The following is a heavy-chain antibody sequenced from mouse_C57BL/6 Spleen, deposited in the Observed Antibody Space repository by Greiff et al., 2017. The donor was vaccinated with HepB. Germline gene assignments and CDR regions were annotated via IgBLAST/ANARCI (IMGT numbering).Heavy chain of an antibody. J-gene: IGHJ2*01. CDR1: GYTFTDYN. D-gene: IGHD1-1*01. CDR3: ARYYYGSSCDY. CDR2: INPNNGGT. Sequence: VQLKESGPELVKPGASVKMSCKASGYTFTDYNMHWVKQSHGKSLEWIGYINPNNGGTSYNQKFKGKATLTVNKSSSTAYMELRSLTSEDSAVYYCARYYYGSSCDYCGQGTTLTVSS. V-gene: IGHV1-22*01.